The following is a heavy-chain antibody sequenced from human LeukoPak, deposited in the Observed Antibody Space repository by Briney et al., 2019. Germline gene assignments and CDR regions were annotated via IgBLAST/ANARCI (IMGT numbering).Heavy chain of an antibody. J-gene: IGHJ4*02. CDR1: GYTFTSYA. V-gene: IGHV7-4-1*02. CDR2: INTNTGNP. Sequence: GASVKVSCKASGYTFTSYAMNWVRQAPGQGLEWMGWINTNTGNPTYAQGFTGRFVFSLDTSVSTAYLQISSLKAEDTAVYYCAKPIGGNYPQPFDLWGQGTLVTVSS. D-gene: IGHD1-26*01. CDR3: AKPIGGNYPQPFDL.